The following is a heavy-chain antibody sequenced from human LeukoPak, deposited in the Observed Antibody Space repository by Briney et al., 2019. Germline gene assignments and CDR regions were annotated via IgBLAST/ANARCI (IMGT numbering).Heavy chain of an antibody. V-gene: IGHV4-39*01. CDR2: IYYSGST. CDR3: ARRAKADFWSGYYTGGEATENFDY. D-gene: IGHD3-3*01. Sequence: SETLSLTCTVSGGSISSSSYYWGWIRQPPGKGLEWIGSIYYSGSTYYNPSLKSRVTISVDTSKNQFSLKLSSVTAADTAVYYCARRAKADFWSGYYTGGEATENFDYWGQGTLVTVSS. CDR1: GGSISSSSYY. J-gene: IGHJ4*02.